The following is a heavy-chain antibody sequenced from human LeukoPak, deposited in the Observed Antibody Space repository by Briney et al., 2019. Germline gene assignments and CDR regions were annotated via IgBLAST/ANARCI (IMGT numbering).Heavy chain of an antibody. CDR3: ARDHGSSWSYIQKDDAFDI. CDR1: GYTFTSYG. J-gene: IGHJ3*02. D-gene: IGHD6-13*01. V-gene: IGHV1-18*01. Sequence: ASAKVSCKASGYTFTSYGISWVRQAPGQGLEWMGWISAYNGNTNYAQKLQGRVTMTTDTSTSTAYMELRSLRSDDTAVYYCARDHGSSWSYIQKDDAFDIWGQGTMVTVSS. CDR2: ISAYNGNT.